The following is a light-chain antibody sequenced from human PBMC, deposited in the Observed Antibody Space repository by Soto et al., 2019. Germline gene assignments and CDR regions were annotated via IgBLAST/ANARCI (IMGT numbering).Light chain of an antibody. V-gene: IGLV2-23*02. J-gene: IGLJ2*01. CDR2: EVS. Sequence: QSALTQPASVSGSPGQSITISCTGTSSDVGSYNLVSWYQQHPGKAPKLMISEVSKRPSGVSNLFSGSKSGNTASLTISGLQAEDEAEYYCCSYAGSRTYVVFGGGTKLTVL. CDR3: CSYAGSRTYVV. CDR1: SSDVGSYNL.